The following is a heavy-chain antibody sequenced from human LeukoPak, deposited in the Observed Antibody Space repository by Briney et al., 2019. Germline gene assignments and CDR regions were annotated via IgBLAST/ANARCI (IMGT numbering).Heavy chain of an antibody. Sequence: SETLSLTCTVSGGSIRSSSYYWGWIPQPPGKGVEWFGRIYCSGRLYYNPSLKSRVTISVDTSKNQFSLKLSSVTAADTAVYYCAEITVASSHYYDSSGYYYGGVFDYWGEGTLVTVPS. J-gene: IGHJ4*02. CDR1: GGSIRSSSYY. CDR3: AEITVASSHYYDSSGYYYGGVFDY. D-gene: IGHD3-22*01. CDR2: IYCSGRL. V-gene: IGHV4-39*01.